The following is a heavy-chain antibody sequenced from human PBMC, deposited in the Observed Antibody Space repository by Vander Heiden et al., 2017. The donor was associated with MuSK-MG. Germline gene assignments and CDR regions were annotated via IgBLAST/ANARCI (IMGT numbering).Heavy chain of an antibody. V-gene: IGHV4-59*01. Sequence: QVQLQESGPGLATPSETLSLTCTVSGGSISRYYWRWIRQPPGKGLEWIGYIYYSGSTNYNPALKSRVTISVDTSKNQFSLRLSSVTAADTAVYYCARDFPRGGSPNPGAPYYGMDVWGQGTTVTVSS. CDR2: IYYSGST. CDR1: GGSISRYY. D-gene: IGHD1-26*01. CDR3: ARDFPRGGSPNPGAPYYGMDV. J-gene: IGHJ6*02.